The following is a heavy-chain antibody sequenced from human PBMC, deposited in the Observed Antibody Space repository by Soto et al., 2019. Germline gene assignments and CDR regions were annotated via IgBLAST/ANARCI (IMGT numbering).Heavy chain of an antibody. CDR1: GFTFSSYG. CDR3: ARYDTGAFDI. CDR2: IWYDGSNK. D-gene: IGHD3-22*01. V-gene: IGHV3-33*01. J-gene: IGHJ3*02. Sequence: QVQLVESGGGVVQPGRSLRLSCAASGFTFSSYGMHWVRQAPGKGLEWVAVIWYDGSNKYYADYVKGRFTISRDNSNNTLYLQMNSLRAEDTAVYNCARYDTGAFDIWGQGTMLTVSS.